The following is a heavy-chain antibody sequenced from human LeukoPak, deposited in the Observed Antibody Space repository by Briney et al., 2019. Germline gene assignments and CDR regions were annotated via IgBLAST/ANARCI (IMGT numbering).Heavy chain of an antibody. CDR3: VRIPNSANFPNWFDP. CDR2: ISGSSSHI. V-gene: IGHV3-21*01. Sequence: GGSLRLSCAASGFTFSSYTINWVRQAPGKGLEWISSISGSSSHIYYADSVKGRFTFSRDNAKDSLYLQMNSLRAEDTALYYCVRIPNSANFPNWFDPWGQGTLVTVSS. J-gene: IGHJ5*02. D-gene: IGHD4/OR15-4a*01. CDR1: GFTFSSYT.